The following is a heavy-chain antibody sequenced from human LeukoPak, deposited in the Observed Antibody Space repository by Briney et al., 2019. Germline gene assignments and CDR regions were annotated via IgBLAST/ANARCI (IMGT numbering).Heavy chain of an antibody. CDR1: GFTFDDYG. CDR2: VNWNGGST. CDR3: ARGIEGIAAAGPPEYFQH. Sequence: PGGSLRLSCAASGFTFDDYGMSWVRHAPGKGLEWVSGVNWNGGSTVYADSVKGRFTISRDNAKNSLYLQMNSLRAEDTALYYCARGIEGIAAAGPPEYFQHWGQGTLVTVSS. J-gene: IGHJ1*01. D-gene: IGHD6-13*01. V-gene: IGHV3-20*04.